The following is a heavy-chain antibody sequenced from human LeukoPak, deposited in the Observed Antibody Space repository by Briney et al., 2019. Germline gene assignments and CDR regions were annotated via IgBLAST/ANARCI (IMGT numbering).Heavy chain of an antibody. J-gene: IGHJ6*02. D-gene: IGHD6-13*01. V-gene: IGHV4-4*07. CDR3: ARENGSSWYFPYYYYGMDV. CDR2: IYTSGST. Sequence: PSETLSLTCTVSGGSISSYYWSWIRQPAGKGLEWIGRIYTSGSTNYNPSLKSRVTMSVDTSKNQFSLKLSSVTAADTAVYYCARENGSSWYFPYYYYGMDVWGQGTTVTVSS. CDR1: GGSISSYY.